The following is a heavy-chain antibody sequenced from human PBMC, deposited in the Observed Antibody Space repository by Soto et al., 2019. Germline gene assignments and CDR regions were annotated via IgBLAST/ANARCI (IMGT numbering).Heavy chain of an antibody. V-gene: IGHV1-3*01. CDR3: ANDHDFSYMDV. J-gene: IGHJ6*03. CDR1: GYTFTSYA. CDR2: INAGNGNT. D-gene: IGHD3-16*01. Sequence: QVQLVQSGAEVKKPGASVKVSCKASGYTFTSYAMHWVRQAPGQRLEWMGWINAGNGNTKYSQKFQGRVTITRDTSASTAYMELSSLRSEDTAVYYRANDHDFSYMDVWGKGTTVTVSS.